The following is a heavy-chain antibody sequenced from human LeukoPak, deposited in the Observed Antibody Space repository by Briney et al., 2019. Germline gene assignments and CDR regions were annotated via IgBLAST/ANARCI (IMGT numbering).Heavy chain of an antibody. CDR2: INPSGGST. D-gene: IGHD5-18*01. CDR3: ARDRYSYGINNWFDP. V-gene: IGHV1-46*02. CDR1: GYSFNSQG. Sequence: ASVKVSCKASGYSFNSQGMNWVRQAPGQGLEWMGIINPSGGSTSYAQKFQGRVTMTRDMSTSTAYMELSSLRSEDTAVYYCARDRYSYGINNWFDPWGQGTLVTVSS. J-gene: IGHJ5*02.